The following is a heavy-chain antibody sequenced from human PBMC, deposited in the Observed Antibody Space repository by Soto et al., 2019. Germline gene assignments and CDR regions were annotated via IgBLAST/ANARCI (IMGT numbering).Heavy chain of an antibody. J-gene: IGHJ4*02. V-gene: IGHV3-33*01. CDR1: GFTFSSYG. CDR2: IWYDGSNK. Sequence: PGGSLGLSCAASGFTFSSYGMHWVRQAPGKGLEWVAVIWYDGSNKYYADSVKGRFTISRDNSKNTLYLQMNSLRAEDTAVYYFASDFFWISGHSYGISYWGRRSLVPVSS. D-gene: IGHD5-18*01. CDR3: ASDFFWISGHSYGISY.